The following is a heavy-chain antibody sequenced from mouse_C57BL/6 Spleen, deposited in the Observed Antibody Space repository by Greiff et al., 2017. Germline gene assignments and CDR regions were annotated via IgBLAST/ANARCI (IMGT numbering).Heavy chain of an antibody. D-gene: IGHD2-1*01. CDR2: IDPSDGYT. Sequence: QVQLQQPGAELVKPGASVKLSCKASGYTFTSYWMHWVKQRPGQGLEWIGEIDPSDGYTNYNQKFKGKATLTVDTSSSTAYMQLSSLTSEDSAVYCCARYDDGNAYWYFDVWGTGTTVTVAS. J-gene: IGHJ1*03. CDR1: GYTFTSYW. CDR3: ARYDDGNAYWYFDV. V-gene: IGHV1-50*01.